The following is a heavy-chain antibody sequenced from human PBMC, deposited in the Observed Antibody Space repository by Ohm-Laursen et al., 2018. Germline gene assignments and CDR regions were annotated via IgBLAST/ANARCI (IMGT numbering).Heavy chain of an antibody. CDR3: TKERHDSNSWRADPTMDV. CDR1: GFTFDDYS. J-gene: IGHJ6*02. D-gene: IGHD6-13*01. CDR2: ISWDGGST. Sequence: SLRLSCSASGFTFDDYSMHWVRQAPGKGLEWVSLISWDGGSTDYADSVKGRFTISRDNSKNSLYLQMNSLRTEDTALYYCTKERHDSNSWRADPTMDVWGQGTTVTVSS. V-gene: IGHV3-43*01.